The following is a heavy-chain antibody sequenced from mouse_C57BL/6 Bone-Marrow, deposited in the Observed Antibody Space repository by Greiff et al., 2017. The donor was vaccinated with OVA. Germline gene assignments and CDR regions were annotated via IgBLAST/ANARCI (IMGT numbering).Heavy chain of an antibody. CDR2: IYPGSGST. V-gene: IGHV1-55*01. J-gene: IGHJ1*03. CDR3: AREGGGSSYDWYFDV. D-gene: IGHD1-1*01. CDR1: GYTFTSYW. Sequence: VQLQQPGAELVKPGASVKMSCKASGYTFTSYWITWVKQRPGQGLEWIGDIYPGSGSTNYNEKFKSKATLTVDTSSSTAYMQLSSLTSEDSAVYYCAREGGGSSYDWYFDVWGTGTTVTVSS.